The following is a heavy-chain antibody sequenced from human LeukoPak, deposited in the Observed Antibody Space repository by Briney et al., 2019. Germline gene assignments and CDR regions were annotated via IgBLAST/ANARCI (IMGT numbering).Heavy chain of an antibody. Sequence: ASVKVSCKASGYTFINYDMNWVRQAPGQGLEWMGWINTNTGTPTYAQGFTGRFVFSLDTSVSTAYLQISSLQAEDTAVYYCATVYYYGTSGYPNWFDPWGQGTLVTVSS. CDR2: INTNTGTP. J-gene: IGHJ5*02. D-gene: IGHD3-22*01. CDR1: GYTFINYD. V-gene: IGHV7-4-1*02. CDR3: ATVYYYGTSGYPNWFDP.